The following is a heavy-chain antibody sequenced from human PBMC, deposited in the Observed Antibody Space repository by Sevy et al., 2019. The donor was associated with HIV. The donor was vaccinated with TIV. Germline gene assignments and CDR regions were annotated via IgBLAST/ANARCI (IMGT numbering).Heavy chain of an antibody. CDR3: AREGCTKPHDY. CDR2: LSFGCGEI. J-gene: IGHJ4*02. Sequence: GGSLRLSCAASGFTFNKYSMSWVRQPPGKGLEWVANLSFGCGEINYADSVKGRFTISRDNSKNSFYLQMNNLRAEDTALYYCAREGCTKPHDYWCQGTLVTVSS. V-gene: IGHV3-23*01. CDR1: GFTFNKYS. D-gene: IGHD2-8*01.